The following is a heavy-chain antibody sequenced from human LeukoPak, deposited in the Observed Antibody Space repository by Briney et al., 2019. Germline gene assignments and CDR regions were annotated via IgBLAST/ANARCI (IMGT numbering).Heavy chain of an antibody. D-gene: IGHD3-16*02. Sequence: SETLSLTCTVSGGSITSYFWSWIRQPPGKGLEWIGYIYYSGSTNYTNYNPSLKSRVTISVDTSKNQFSLKLSSVTAADTAVYYCARDPIVSVGDWYFDLWGRDTLVTVSS. J-gene: IGHJ2*01. V-gene: IGHV4-59*01. CDR1: GGSITSYF. CDR2: IYYSGSTNYT. CDR3: ARDPIVSVGDWYFDL.